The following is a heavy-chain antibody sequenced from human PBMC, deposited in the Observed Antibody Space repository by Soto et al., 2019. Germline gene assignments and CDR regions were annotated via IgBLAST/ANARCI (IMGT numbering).Heavy chain of an antibody. J-gene: IGHJ6*03. Sequence: SETLSLTCTVSGGSISSSSYYWGWIRQPPGKGLEWIGSIYYSGSTYYNPSLKSRVTISVDTSKNQFSLNLSSVTAADTAVYYCAKVYYDFWSGYADSDYYYYMDVWGKGTTVTV. CDR3: AKVYYDFWSGYADSDYYYYMDV. CDR1: GGSISSSSYY. CDR2: IYYSGST. V-gene: IGHV4-39*01. D-gene: IGHD3-3*01.